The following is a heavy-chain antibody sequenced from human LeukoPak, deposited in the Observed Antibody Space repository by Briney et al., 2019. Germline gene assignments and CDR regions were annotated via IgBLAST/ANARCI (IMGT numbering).Heavy chain of an antibody. CDR1: GGTFSSYA. Sequence: SVKVSCKASGGTFSSYAISWVRQAPGQGLEWMGRIIPILGIANYAQKFQGRVTITADKSTSTAYMELSSLRSEDTAVYYCARETRGIAAAGTQYYFDYWGQGTLVTVSS. CDR2: IIPILGIA. D-gene: IGHD6-13*01. J-gene: IGHJ4*02. V-gene: IGHV1-69*04. CDR3: ARETRGIAAAGTQYYFDY.